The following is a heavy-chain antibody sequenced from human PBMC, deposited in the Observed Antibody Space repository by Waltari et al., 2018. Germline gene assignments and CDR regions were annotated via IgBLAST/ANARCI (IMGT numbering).Heavy chain of an antibody. CDR1: GGTFSSYA. D-gene: IGHD5-12*01. Sequence: QVQLVQSGAEVKKPRSSVKVSCKASGGTFSSYAISWVRQAPGQGLEWMGGIIPIFGTANYAQKVQGRVTINADESTSTDYMELSSLRAEDTAVYYCARVEMATITGDAFDIWGQGTMVTVSS. J-gene: IGHJ3*02. CDR2: IIPIFGTA. CDR3: ARVEMATITGDAFDI. V-gene: IGHV1-69*01.